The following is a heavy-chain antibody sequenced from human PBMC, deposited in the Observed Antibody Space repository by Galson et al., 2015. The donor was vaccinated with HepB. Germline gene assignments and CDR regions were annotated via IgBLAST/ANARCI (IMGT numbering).Heavy chain of an antibody. CDR2: IYYSGST. CDR1: GGSISSSSYY. D-gene: IGHD2-2*01. J-gene: IGHJ6*03. V-gene: IGHV4-39*01. CDR3: ARGYCSSTSCYLYYYYYMDV. Sequence: SETLSLTCTVSGGSISSSSYYWGWIRQPPGKGLEWIGSIYYSGSTYYNPSLKSRVTISVDTSKNQFSLKLSSVAAADTVVYYCARGYCSSTSCYLYYYYYMDVWGKGTTVTVSS.